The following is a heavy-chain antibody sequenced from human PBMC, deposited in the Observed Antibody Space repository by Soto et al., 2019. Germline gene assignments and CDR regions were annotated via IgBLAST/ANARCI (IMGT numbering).Heavy chain of an antibody. D-gene: IGHD3-9*01. CDR3: AKILTGFFDAVDI. J-gene: IGHJ3*02. V-gene: IGHV3-23*01. CDR2: ISGSGGGT. Sequence: GGSLRLSCAASGFTLRSYAMSWVRQPPGKGLEWVSTISGSGGGTYYADSVKGRFTISRDISKNTLYLQMNSLRAEDTAVYYCAKILTGFFDAVDIWGQGTMVTVSS. CDR1: GFTLRSYA.